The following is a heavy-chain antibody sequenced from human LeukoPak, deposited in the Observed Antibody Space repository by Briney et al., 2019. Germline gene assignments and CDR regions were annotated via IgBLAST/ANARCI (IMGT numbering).Heavy chain of an antibody. CDR2: INPNSGGT. D-gene: IGHD3-22*01. Sequence: ASVKVSCKASGYTFTGYNMHWVRQTPGQGLEWMGWINPNSGGTNYAQKFQGRVTMTRDTSISTAYMELSRLRSDDTAVYYCARGSTPVYYDSSGYYYSLDFWGQGTLVTVSS. CDR1: GYTFTGYN. V-gene: IGHV1-2*02. CDR3: ARGSTPVYYDSSGYYYSLDF. J-gene: IGHJ4*02.